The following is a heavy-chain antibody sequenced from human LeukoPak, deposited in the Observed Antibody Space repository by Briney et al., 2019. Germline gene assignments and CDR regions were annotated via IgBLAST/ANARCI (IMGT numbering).Heavy chain of an antibody. V-gene: IGHV3-15*01. J-gene: IGHJ4*02. D-gene: IGHD1-26*01. CDR3: TTATKSGTYSRGY. CDR1: GFTFSNDW. CDR2: IKSKTDGGTT. Sequence: GGSLRLSCAASGFTFSNDWMNWVRQAPGKGLEWVGRIKSKTDGGTTDYAAPVKGRFTISRDDSKNTLYLQLNSLKTEDTAVYYCTTATKSGTYSRGYWGQGTLVTVSS.